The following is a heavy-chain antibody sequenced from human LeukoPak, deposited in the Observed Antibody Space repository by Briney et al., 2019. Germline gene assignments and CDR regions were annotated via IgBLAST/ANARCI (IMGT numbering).Heavy chain of an antibody. CDR1: GFTFSSYS. J-gene: IGHJ4*02. CDR3: AREYYSGSYYDY. Sequence: GGSLRLSCAASGFTFSSYSMNWVRQAPGKGLGWVSSISSSSSYIYYADSVKGRLTISRDNAKNSLYLQMNSLRAEDTAVYYCAREYYSGSYYDYWGQGTLVTVSS. D-gene: IGHD1-26*01. V-gene: IGHV3-21*01. CDR2: ISSSSSYI.